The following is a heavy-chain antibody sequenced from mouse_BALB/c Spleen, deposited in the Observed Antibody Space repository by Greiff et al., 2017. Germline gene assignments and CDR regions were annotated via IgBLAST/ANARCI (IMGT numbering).Heavy chain of an antibody. J-gene: IGHJ3*01. CDR1: GFTFTDYY. D-gene: IGHD1-1*01. V-gene: IGHV7-3*02. CDR3: ARDYYGSSPFAY. CDR2: IRNKANGYTT. Sequence: DVQLVESGGGLVQPGGSLRLSCAPSGFTFTDYYMSWVRQPPGKALEWLGFIRNKANGYTTEYSASVKGRFTISRDNSQSILYLQMNTLRAEDSATYYCARDYYGSSPFAYWGQGTLVTVSA.